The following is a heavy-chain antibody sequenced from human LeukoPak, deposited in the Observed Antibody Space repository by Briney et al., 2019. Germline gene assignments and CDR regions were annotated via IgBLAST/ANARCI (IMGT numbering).Heavy chain of an antibody. J-gene: IGHJ4*02. CDR3: ASLNDYSNSYHDY. CDR2: IRNGGGPT. CDR1: GFTISAYP. Sequence: PGGSLRLSCAASGFTISAYPMTWVRRAPGMGLEWVSSIRNGGGPTYYADSVKGRFTISRDNSKNMLYLQMSSLRVEDTAVYYCASLNDYSNSYHDYWGQGTLVTVSS. D-gene: IGHD4-11*01. V-gene: IGHV3-23*01.